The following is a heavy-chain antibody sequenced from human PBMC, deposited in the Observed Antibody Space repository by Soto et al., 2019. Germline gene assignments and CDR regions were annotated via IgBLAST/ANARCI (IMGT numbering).Heavy chain of an antibody. CDR2: IFYSGST. CDR3: ARYRLYYDSGSFPYYFDH. V-gene: IGHV4-59*08. J-gene: IGHJ4*02. Sequence: TSETLSLTCTVSGGSISSYYWSWIRQPPGKGLEWIGYIFYSGSTNYNPSLRTRVTISRDTSKNQFSLKLTSVTAADTAVYFCARYRLYYDSGSFPYYFDHWGQRTLVTVSS. CDR1: GGSISSYY. D-gene: IGHD3-10*01.